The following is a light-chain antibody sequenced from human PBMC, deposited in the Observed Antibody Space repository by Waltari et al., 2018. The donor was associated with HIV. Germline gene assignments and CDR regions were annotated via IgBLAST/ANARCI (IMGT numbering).Light chain of an antibody. CDR3: SSYTNSDTVV. CDR1: TSDVGGYNS. Sequence: QSALTQPASVSGSPGQSITISCTGTTSDVGGYNSVPWYQQHPAKAPKLVILDVSNRPSGVSNRFSGSKSGNTASLTISGLQAEDEAYYYCSSYTNSDTVVFVGGTKVTVL. V-gene: IGLV2-14*03. J-gene: IGLJ2*01. CDR2: DVS.